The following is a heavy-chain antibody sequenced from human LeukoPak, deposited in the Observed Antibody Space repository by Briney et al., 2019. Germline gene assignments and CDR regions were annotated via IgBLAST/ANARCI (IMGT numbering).Heavy chain of an antibody. CDR1: GDSISSSNW. Sequence: SETLSLTCAVSGDSISSSNWWWSWVRQPPGKRLEWIGEVYHSGTTNYNPSLKSRVTISIDKSKNQFSLKLSSVTAADTAVYYCARSPSGSSSRWFDPWGQGTLVTVSP. CDR2: VYHSGTT. J-gene: IGHJ5*02. D-gene: IGHD1-26*01. V-gene: IGHV4-4*02. CDR3: ARSPSGSSSRWFDP.